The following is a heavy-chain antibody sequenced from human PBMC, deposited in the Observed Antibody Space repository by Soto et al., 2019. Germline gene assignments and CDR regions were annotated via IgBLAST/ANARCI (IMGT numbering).Heavy chain of an antibody. D-gene: IGHD4-17*01. CDR2: ISGSGGST. Sequence: PGESLKISCAASGFTFSSYAMSWVRQAPGKGLEWVSAISGSGGSTYYADSVKGRFTISRDNSKNTLYLQMNSLRAEDTAVYYCAKFIGYGGPIDYWGQGTLVTVSS. J-gene: IGHJ4*02. CDR3: AKFIGYGGPIDY. V-gene: IGHV3-23*01. CDR1: GFTFSSYA.